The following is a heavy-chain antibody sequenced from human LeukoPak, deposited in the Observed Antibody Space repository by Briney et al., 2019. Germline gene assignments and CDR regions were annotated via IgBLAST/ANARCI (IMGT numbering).Heavy chain of an antibody. J-gene: IGHJ3*02. D-gene: IGHD1-26*01. Sequence: PSETLSLTCTVSGVSISSSSYYWGWIRQPPGKGLEWIGSIYYSGSTYYNPSLKSRVTISVDTSKNQFSLKLSSVTAADTAVYYCADPSGSDAFDIWGQGTMVTVSS. V-gene: IGHV4-39*01. CDR1: GVSISSSSYY. CDR3: ADPSGSDAFDI. CDR2: IYYSGST.